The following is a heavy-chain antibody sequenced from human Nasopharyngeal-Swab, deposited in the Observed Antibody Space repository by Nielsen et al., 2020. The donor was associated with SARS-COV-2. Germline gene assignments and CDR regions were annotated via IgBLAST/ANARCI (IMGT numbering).Heavy chain of an antibody. CDR3: AREGLIDP. V-gene: IGHV3-30*03. J-gene: IGHJ5*02. CDR2: IAHDASNE. Sequence: GESLKISCAASGFTFSSFGMHWVRQAPGKGLEWVAFIAHDASNEYYGDSVKGRFSISRDSSKNTLYLQMDSLRGEDTAVYYCAREGLIDPWGPGTLVTVSS. CDR1: GFTFSSFG.